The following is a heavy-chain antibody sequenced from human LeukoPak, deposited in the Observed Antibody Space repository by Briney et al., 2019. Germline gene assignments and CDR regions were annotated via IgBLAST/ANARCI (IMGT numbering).Heavy chain of an antibody. CDR1: GFTFSDYA. V-gene: IGHV3-23*01. Sequence: GGSLRLSCAVSGFTFSDYAMSWVRQGPGSVLEWVSVMSGSGRSTYYADSVKGRFTISRDNSKNTFYLQMSSLRVDDTAIYFCAKARGYCSGGSCYRYAFDIWGQGTMVTVSS. D-gene: IGHD2-15*01. CDR2: MSGSGRST. CDR3: AKARGYCSGGSCYRYAFDI. J-gene: IGHJ3*02.